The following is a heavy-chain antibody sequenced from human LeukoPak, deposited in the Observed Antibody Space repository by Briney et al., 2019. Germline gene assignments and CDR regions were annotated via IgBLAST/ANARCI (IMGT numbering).Heavy chain of an antibody. J-gene: IGHJ4*02. Sequence: SETLSLTCTVSGASISSGSYYWSWIRQPAGKGLEWIGRIYTSGSTNYNPSLKSRVTISVDTSKNQFSMKLSSVTAADTAVYYCARDHSSGWYGHFDCWGQGTLVTVSS. CDR2: IYTSGST. D-gene: IGHD6-19*01. V-gene: IGHV4-61*02. CDR1: GASISSGSYY. CDR3: ARDHSSGWYGHFDC.